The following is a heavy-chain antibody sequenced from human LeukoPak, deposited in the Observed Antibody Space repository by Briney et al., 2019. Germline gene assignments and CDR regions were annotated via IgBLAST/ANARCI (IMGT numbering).Heavy chain of an antibody. CDR2: IWYDGSNK. CDR3: AKAGEEWELLDY. J-gene: IGHJ4*02. Sequence: GGSLRLSCAASGFIFSSYGMHWVRQAPGNGLEWVAVIWYDGSNKYYADSVKGRFTICRDNSKNTLYLQMNSLRAEDTALYYCAKAGEEWELLDYWGQGTLVTVSS. CDR1: GFIFSSYG. V-gene: IGHV3-33*06. D-gene: IGHD1-26*01.